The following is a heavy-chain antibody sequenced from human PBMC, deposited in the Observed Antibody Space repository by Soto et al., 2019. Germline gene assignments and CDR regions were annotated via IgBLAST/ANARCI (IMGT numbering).Heavy chain of an antibody. CDR3: ASGPPAHWFDP. Sequence: SETLSLTCAVYGGSFSGYYWSWIRQPPGKGLEWIGEINHSGSTNYNPSLKSRVTISVGTSKNQFSLKLSSVTAADTAVYYCASGPPAHWFDPWGQGTLVTVSS. CDR1: GGSFSGYY. V-gene: IGHV4-34*01. J-gene: IGHJ5*02. CDR2: INHSGST.